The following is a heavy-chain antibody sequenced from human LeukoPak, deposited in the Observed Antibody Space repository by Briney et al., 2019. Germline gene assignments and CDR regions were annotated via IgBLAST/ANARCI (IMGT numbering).Heavy chain of an antibody. V-gene: IGHV3-30*04. D-gene: IGHD3-3*01. CDR3: ARGLAIFGVVSSNDAFDI. CDR2: ISYDGSNK. Sequence: PGGSLRLSCAASGFTFSSYGIYWVRQAPGKGLEWVAVISYDGSNKYYADSVKGRFTMSRDNSRNTLYLEMNSLRAEDTAVYYCARGLAIFGVVSSNDAFDIWGQGTVVTVSS. CDR1: GFTFSSYG. J-gene: IGHJ3*02.